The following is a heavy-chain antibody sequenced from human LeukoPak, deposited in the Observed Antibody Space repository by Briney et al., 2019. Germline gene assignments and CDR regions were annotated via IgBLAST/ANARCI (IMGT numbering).Heavy chain of an antibody. CDR3: AKDFRIGYSAHFDY. J-gene: IGHJ4*02. Sequence: GGSLRLSCAASGFTFRSHAMSWVRQAPEKGLEFVSGIYENGGTTYYADSVKGRFSISRDNSKNTLYLQMDSLRGEDTAVYYCAKDFRIGYSAHFDYWGQGALVTVSS. V-gene: IGHV3-23*01. CDR1: GFTFRSHA. CDR2: IYENGGTT. D-gene: IGHD2-21*01.